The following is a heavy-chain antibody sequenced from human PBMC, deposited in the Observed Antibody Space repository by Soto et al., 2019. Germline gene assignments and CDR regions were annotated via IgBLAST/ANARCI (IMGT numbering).Heavy chain of an antibody. Sequence: EVQLVESGGGLVQPGGSLRLSCAASGFTFRSFEMDWVRQAPGKGLEWVSAISGSGSKTYYAASVKGRFTISRDNSENTVYLQLNSVRVEDTAVYYCAREVVLGGTNYYYYGLGVWGRGTTVTVSS. CDR2: ISGSGSKT. CDR1: GFTFRSFE. V-gene: IGHV3-23*04. J-gene: IGHJ6*02. D-gene: IGHD3-10*01. CDR3: AREVVLGGTNYYYYGLGV.